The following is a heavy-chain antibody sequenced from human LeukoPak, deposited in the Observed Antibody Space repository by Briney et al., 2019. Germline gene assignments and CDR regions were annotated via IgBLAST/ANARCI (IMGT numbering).Heavy chain of an antibody. V-gene: IGHV3-23*01. CDR1: GFTFSSYA. J-gene: IGHJ6*02. D-gene: IGHD1-26*01. CDR3: AKGEDLAYYYGMDV. Sequence: GGSLRLSCAASGFTFSSYAMSWVRQAPGKGLEWVSAISGSGGSTYYADSVKGRFTISRDNSKNTLYLQMNSLRAEDTAVYYCAKGEDLAYYYGMDVWGQGTTVTVSS. CDR2: ISGSGGST.